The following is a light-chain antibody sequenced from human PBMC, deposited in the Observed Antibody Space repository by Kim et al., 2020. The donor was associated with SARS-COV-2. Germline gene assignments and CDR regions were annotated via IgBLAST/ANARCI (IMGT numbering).Light chain of an antibody. J-gene: IGKJ4*01. Sequence: ASVGDSVTITCRASQGIRNYLAWFQQKPGKAPQSLITAASSLQSGVPSRFSGSGSGTYFTLTITSLQAEDFATYFCQQYNHYPVTFGGGTKGDIK. CDR3: QQYNHYPVT. CDR2: AAS. CDR1: QGIRNY. V-gene: IGKV1-16*01.